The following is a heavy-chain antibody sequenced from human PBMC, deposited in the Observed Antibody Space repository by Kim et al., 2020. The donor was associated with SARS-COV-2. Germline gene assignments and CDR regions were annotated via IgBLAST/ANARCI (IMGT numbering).Heavy chain of an antibody. J-gene: IGHJ5*02. D-gene: IGHD2-8*01. Sequence: GGSLRLSCAASGFTFSSYGMHWVRQAPGKGLEWVAVISYDGSNKYYADSVKGRFTISRDNSKNTLYLQMNSLRAEDTAVYYCSEWTSPWGQGTLVTVSS. CDR3: SEWTSP. CDR1: GFTFSSYG. CDR2: ISYDGSNK. V-gene: IGHV3-30*03.